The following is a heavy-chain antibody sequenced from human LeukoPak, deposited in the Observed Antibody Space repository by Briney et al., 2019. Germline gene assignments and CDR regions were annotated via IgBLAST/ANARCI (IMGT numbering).Heavy chain of an antibody. Sequence: ASVKVSCKASGYTFSNYGISWVRQAPGQGLEWMGWISTNKGNTKSAQKNQGRVTMTTDTSTSTVYMELSSLRSEDTAVYYCARDLGSGWYLKDYWGQGTLVTVSS. J-gene: IGHJ4*02. CDR1: GYTFSNYG. CDR2: ISTNKGNT. CDR3: ARDLGSGWYLKDY. V-gene: IGHV1-18*01. D-gene: IGHD6-19*01.